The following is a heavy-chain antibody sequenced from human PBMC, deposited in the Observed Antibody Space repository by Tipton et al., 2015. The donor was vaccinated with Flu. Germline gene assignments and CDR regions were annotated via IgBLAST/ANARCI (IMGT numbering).Heavy chain of an antibody. CDR2: IYTSGST. J-gene: IGHJ6*01. CDR1: GGSISSGSYY. Sequence: LRLSCTVSGGSISSGSYYWSWIRQPAGKGLEWIGRIYTSGSTNYNPSLKSRVTISVDTSKNQFSLKLSSVTAADTAVYYCARGGYSYGYGKNYYYYGMDVRGQGTTVNVSS. CDR3: ARGGYSYGYGKNYYYYGMDV. V-gene: IGHV4-61*02. D-gene: IGHD5-18*01.